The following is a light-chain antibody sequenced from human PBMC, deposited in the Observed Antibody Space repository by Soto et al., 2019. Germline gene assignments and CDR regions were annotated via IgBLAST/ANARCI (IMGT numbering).Light chain of an antibody. CDR3: QQYGSTPFT. J-gene: IGKJ4*01. V-gene: IGKV3-20*01. CDR2: GAS. Sequence: EIVLTQSPGTLSLSPGERATLSCRASQSVSSSYLAWCQQKPGQAPRLLIYGASSRATGIPDRFSGSGSGTDFTLTISRLEPEDFAVYYCQQYGSTPFTFGGGTKVDIK. CDR1: QSVSSSY.